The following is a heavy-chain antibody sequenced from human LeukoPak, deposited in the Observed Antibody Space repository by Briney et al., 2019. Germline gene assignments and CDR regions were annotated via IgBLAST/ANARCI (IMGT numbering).Heavy chain of an antibody. CDR3: ARESGSYYWGWWFDP. J-gene: IGHJ5*02. CDR1: GGSISRYN. CDR2: IYTSGST. V-gene: IGHV4-4*07. Sequence: SETLSLTCTDSGGSISRYNWSWIRQPPGKGLEWIWRIYTSGSTTYNPSLKSRAATSVDTSKNQFSLKLSSVTAADTAVYYCARESGSYYWGWWFDPWGQGTLVTVSS. D-gene: IGHD1-26*01.